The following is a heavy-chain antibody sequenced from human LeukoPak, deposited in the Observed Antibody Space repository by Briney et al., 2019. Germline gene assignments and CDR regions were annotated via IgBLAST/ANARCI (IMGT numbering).Heavy chain of an antibody. CDR3: TMDDVGLAPDY. J-gene: IGHJ4*02. CDR2: IESKTDGGTT. D-gene: IGHD1-26*01. Sequence: GGSLRLSCAASGFIVSNNYMSWVRQAPGKGLEWVGRIESKTDGGTTYYAAPVKGRFTISRDDSRNTLYLQMNSLKTEDTAVYFCTMDDVGLAPDYWGQGTLVTVSS. CDR1: GFIVSNNY. V-gene: IGHV3-15*04.